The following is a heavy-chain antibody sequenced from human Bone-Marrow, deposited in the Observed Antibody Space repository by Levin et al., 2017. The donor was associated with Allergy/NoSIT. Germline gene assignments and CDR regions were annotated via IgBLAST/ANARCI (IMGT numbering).Heavy chain of an antibody. CDR2: ISGDGTAT. Sequence: AGGSLRLSCAVSGFTFSTYWMHWVRQAPGKGLVWVSRISGDGTATNYADSVKGRFTISRDNAKNTLYLQMNSLRAEDTALYDCARVLYTWNDVIDYWGQGTLVTVSS. J-gene: IGHJ4*02. CDR3: ARVLYTWNDVIDY. CDR1: GFTFSTYW. D-gene: IGHD1-1*01. V-gene: IGHV3-74*01.